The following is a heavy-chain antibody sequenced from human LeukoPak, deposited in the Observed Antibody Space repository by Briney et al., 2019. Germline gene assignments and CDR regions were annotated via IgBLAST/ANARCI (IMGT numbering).Heavy chain of an antibody. V-gene: IGHV3-11*01. Sequence: GGSLRLSCAASGFTFSDYYMSWIRQAPGKGLEWVSYISSSGSTIYYADSVKGRFTISRDNAKNSLYLQMNSLRAEDTAVYYCARVVGSGWDHDAFDIWGQGTMVTVSS. CDR3: ARVVGSGWDHDAFDI. D-gene: IGHD6-19*01. J-gene: IGHJ3*02. CDR1: GFTFSDYY. CDR2: ISSSGSTI.